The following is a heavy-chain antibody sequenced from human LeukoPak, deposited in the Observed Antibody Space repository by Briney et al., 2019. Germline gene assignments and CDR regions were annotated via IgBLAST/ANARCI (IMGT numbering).Heavy chain of an antibody. CDR2: NNSGGTS. Sequence: SDTLSLTCTVSGGSISSGYWNWIRQPTGRGLEWVGYNNSGGTSNYNPSLGSRVTMSVNTSKNQFNLRLSSVTAADTAVYYCARLPSDYMDVWGKGTTVTVSS. V-gene: IGHV4-4*09. J-gene: IGHJ6*03. CDR1: GGSISSGY. CDR3: ARLPSDYMDV.